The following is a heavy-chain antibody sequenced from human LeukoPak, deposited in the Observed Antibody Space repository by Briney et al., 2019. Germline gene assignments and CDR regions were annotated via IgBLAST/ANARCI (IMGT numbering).Heavy chain of an antibody. J-gene: IGHJ4*02. D-gene: IGHD3-16*01. CDR3: ARVPSGGSHEVIDY. CDR1: GGSISSSSYY. CDR2: IYYSGST. V-gene: IGHV4-39*07. Sequence: SETLSLTCTVSGGSISSSSYYWGWIRQPPGKGLEWIGSIYYSGSTYYNPSLKSRVTISVDTSKNQFSLKLSPVTAADTAVYYCARVPSGGSHEVIDYWGQGTLVTVSS.